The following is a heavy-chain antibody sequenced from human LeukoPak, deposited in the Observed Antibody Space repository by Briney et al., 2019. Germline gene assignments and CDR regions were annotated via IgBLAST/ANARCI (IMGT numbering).Heavy chain of an antibody. V-gene: IGHV4-59*01. CDR1: GGSFSGYY. Sequence: SETLSLTCAVYGGSFSGYYWSWIRQPPGKGLEWIGYIYHSGSTNYNPSLKSRVTISVDTSKNQFSLKLSSVTAADTAVYYCARAPRNWNFLQRNYYFDYWGQGTLVTVSS. J-gene: IGHJ4*02. CDR2: IYHSGST. D-gene: IGHD1-7*01. CDR3: ARAPRNWNFLQRNYYFDY.